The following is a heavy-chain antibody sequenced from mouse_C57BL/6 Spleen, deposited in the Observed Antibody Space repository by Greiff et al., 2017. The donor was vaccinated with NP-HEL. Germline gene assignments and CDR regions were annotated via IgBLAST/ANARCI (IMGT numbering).Heavy chain of an antibody. J-gene: IGHJ4*01. CDR1: GFTFSSYA. CDR2: ISRGGDYI. Sequence: EVMLVESGEGLVKPGGSLKLSCAASGFTFSSYAMSWVRQTPEKRLEWVAYISRGGDYIYYAETVKGRFTISRDNARNTLYLQMSSLKSEDTAMYYCTGGLRHYAMDYWGQGTSVTVSS. D-gene: IGHD2-4*01. V-gene: IGHV5-9-1*02. CDR3: TGGLRHYAMDY.